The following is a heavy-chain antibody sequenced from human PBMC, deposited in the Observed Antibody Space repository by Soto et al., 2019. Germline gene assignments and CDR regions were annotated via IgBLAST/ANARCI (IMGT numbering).Heavy chain of an antibody. CDR1: VGTFSSYA. V-gene: IGHV1-69*01. Sequence: QVQLVQSGAEVKKPGSSVKVSCKASVGTFSSYAISWVRQAPGQGLEWMGGIIPIFGTANYAQKFQGRVTITADESTSTAYMDMRSLISEDTAVYYCARDTFTLDYGVNLFDYRGQGTLVTVTS. CDR3: ARDTFTLDYGVNLFDY. CDR2: IIPIFGTA. D-gene: IGHD4-17*01. J-gene: IGHJ4*02.